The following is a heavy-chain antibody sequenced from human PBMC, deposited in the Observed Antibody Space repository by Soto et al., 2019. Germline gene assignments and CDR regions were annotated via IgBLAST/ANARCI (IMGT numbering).Heavy chain of an antibody. V-gene: IGHV3-23*01. Sequence: LRLSCAASGFTFGTYDMSWVRQAPGKGLEWVSAISGSGGSTYYADSVKGRFTISRDNSKNTLYLQMNSLRAEDTALYYCAKEWGFNYYYYMDVWGKGTTVTVSS. CDR3: AKEWGFNYYYYMDV. CDR2: ISGSGGST. CDR1: GFTFGTYD. D-gene: IGHD7-27*01. J-gene: IGHJ6*03.